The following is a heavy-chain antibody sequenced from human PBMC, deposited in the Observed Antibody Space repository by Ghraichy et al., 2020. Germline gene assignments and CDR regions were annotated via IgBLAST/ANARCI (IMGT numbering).Heavy chain of an antibody. CDR3: VKDPYCSGGSCYGYFQH. V-gene: IGHV3-64D*06. CDR2: ISSNGGST. D-gene: IGHD2-15*01. CDR1: GFTFSAYA. Sequence: GSLNISCSASGFTFSAYAMHWVRQAPGKGLEYVSVISSNGGSTYYADSLKGRFTVSRDNSKNTLYIKMSTLRAEDTAVNYCVKDPYCSGGSCYGYFQHWGQGTLVTVSS. J-gene: IGHJ1*01.